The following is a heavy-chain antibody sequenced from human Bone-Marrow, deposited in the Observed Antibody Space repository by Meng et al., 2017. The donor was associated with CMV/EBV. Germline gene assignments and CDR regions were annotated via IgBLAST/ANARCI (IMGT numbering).Heavy chain of an antibody. CDR3: AHKVRSGYYTSRRYYFDY. J-gene: IGHJ4*02. Sequence: SGPTLVKPTQTLTLTFTFSGFSLSTSGVGVGWIRQPPGKALEWLALIYWNDDKRYSPSLKSRLTITKDTSKNQVVLTMTNMDPVDTATYYCAHKVRSGYYTSRRYYFDYWGQGPLVTVSS. CDR2: IYWNDDK. D-gene: IGHD3-3*01. V-gene: IGHV2-5*01. CDR1: GFSLSTSGVG.